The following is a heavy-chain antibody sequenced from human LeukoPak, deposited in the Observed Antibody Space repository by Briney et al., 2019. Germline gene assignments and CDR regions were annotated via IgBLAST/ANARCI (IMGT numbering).Heavy chain of an antibody. J-gene: IGHJ3*02. Sequence: SETLSLTCTVSGDSINSYYWTWIRQPAGKGLEWIGRIYTSGSTNYNPSLKSRVTISVDTPKNQFSLKLSSVTATDTAVYYCARLEYSSSWALIGAFDIWGQGTMVTVSS. CDR3: ARLEYSSSWALIGAFDI. V-gene: IGHV4-4*07. D-gene: IGHD6-13*01. CDR2: IYTSGST. CDR1: GDSINSYY.